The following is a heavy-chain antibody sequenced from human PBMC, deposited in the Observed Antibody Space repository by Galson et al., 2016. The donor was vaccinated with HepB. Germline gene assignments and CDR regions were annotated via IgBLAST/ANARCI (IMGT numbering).Heavy chain of an antibody. CDR2: ISETGSDS. CDR3: ASPPTY. Sequence: SLRLSCAASGFTLRRSVMGWIRQAPGKGPEWVSGISETGSDSYYADSVRGRFTISRDNSKNMVYLQLNSLRAEDTALYYCASPPTYWGRGTLVTVSS. J-gene: IGHJ4*02. CDR1: GFTLRRSV. V-gene: IGHV3-23*01.